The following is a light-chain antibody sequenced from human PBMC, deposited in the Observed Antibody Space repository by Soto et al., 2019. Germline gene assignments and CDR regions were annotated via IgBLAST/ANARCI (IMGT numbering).Light chain of an antibody. CDR2: DAS. V-gene: IGKV1-5*01. CDR3: QKYNSYPWT. Sequence: DIQMPPSPYTMSASVGDRAHINCLASQRISIWLSWYPQKPGKAPKLLIYDASSLESGVPSRFSGSGSGTAFTLTITSLQPDDFATYYCQKYNSYPWTCGQGPTGDIK. J-gene: IGKJ1*01. CDR1: QRISIW.